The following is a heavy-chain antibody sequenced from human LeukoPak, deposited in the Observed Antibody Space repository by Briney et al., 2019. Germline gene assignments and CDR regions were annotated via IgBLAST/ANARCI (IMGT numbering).Heavy chain of an antibody. D-gene: IGHD6-19*01. CDR2: IYYSGST. J-gene: IGHJ4*02. CDR1: GGSISSYY. CDR3: ARHRSSGWYPYFDY. V-gene: IGHV4-59*08. Sequence: SETLSLTCTVSGGSISSYYWSWIRQPPGKGLEWIGYIYYSGSTNYNPSLKSRVTISVDTSKNQFSLRLSSVTAADTAVYYCARHRSSGWYPYFDYWGQGTLVTVSS.